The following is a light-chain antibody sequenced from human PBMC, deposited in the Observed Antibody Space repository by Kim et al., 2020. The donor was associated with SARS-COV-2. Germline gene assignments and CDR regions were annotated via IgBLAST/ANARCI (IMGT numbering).Light chain of an antibody. CDR3: QLWDRGNML. V-gene: IGLV3-21*01. CDR2: YDS. Sequence: SVAPGQTARITCGRENIGSKSVHWYQQKTGQAPLLVIYYDSVRPSGIPERFSASNSGNTATLTISRVDAGDEAEYYCQLWDRGNMLSGGVTQLTVL. J-gene: IGLJ2*01. CDR1: NIGSKS.